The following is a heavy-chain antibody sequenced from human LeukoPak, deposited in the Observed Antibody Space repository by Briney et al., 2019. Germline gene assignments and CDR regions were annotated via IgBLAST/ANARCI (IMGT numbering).Heavy chain of an antibody. D-gene: IGHD6-13*01. V-gene: IGHV4-59*01. Sequence: TSETLSLTCTVSGDSISSYYWSWIRQPPGKGLEWIGYISYSGSTNYNPSLKSRVTIAVDTSKNQFSLKLSSVTAADTAIYYCARLYSSSLGRVFDYWGQGTLVTVCS. J-gene: IGHJ4*02. CDR3: ARLYSSSLGRVFDY. CDR1: GDSISSYY. CDR2: ISYSGST.